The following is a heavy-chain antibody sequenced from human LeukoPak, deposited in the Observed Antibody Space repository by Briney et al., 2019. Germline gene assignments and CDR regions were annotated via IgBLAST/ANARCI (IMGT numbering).Heavy chain of an antibody. CDR1: GFTFSSYA. J-gene: IGHJ1*01. CDR2: ISYDGSNK. Sequence: GGSLRLSCAASGFTFSSYAMHWVRQAPGKGLEWVAVISYDGSNKYYPDSVKGRFTISRDNSKNTLYLQMNSLRAEDTAVYYCAKDGGRYGDYGYFQHWGQGTLVTVSS. D-gene: IGHD4-17*01. V-gene: IGHV3-30*04. CDR3: AKDGGRYGDYGYFQH.